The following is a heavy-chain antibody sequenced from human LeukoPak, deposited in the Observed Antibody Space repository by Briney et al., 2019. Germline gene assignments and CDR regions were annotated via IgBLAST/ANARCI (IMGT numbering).Heavy chain of an antibody. J-gene: IGHJ4*02. Sequence: GGSPRLSCAASGFTFSSYGMHWVRQAPGKGLEWVAVISYDGSNKYYADSVKGRFTISRDNSKNTLYLQMNSLRAEDTAVYYCAKDLSNSPQIDYWGQGTLVTVSS. CDR2: ISYDGSNK. V-gene: IGHV3-30*18. CDR1: GFTFSSYG. D-gene: IGHD4-23*01. CDR3: AKDLSNSPQIDY.